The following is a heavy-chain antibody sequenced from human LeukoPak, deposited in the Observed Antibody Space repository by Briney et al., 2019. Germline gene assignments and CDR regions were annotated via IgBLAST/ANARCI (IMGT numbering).Heavy chain of an antibody. Sequence: SETLSLTCTVSGGSISSYYWSWIRQPPGEGLEWIGYIYYSGSTNYNPSLKSRVTISVDTSKNQFSLKLSSVTAADTAVYYCARTDSSGYYYFDYWGQGTLVTVSS. D-gene: IGHD3-22*01. V-gene: IGHV4-59*08. J-gene: IGHJ4*02. CDR1: GGSISSYY. CDR3: ARTDSSGYYYFDY. CDR2: IYYSGST.